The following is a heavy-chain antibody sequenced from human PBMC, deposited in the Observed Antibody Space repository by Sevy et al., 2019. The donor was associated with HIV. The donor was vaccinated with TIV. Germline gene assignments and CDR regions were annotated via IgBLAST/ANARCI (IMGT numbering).Heavy chain of an antibody. J-gene: IGHJ4*02. D-gene: IGHD1-1*01. CDR2: ISYDGSNK. CDR1: GFTFSSYG. Sequence: GGSLRLYCAASGFTFSSYGMHWVRQAPGKGLEWVAVISYDGSNKYYADSVKGRFTISRDNSKNTLYLQMNSLRAEDTAVYYCAKGNDGGNSKGKVCDYWGQGTLVTVSS. V-gene: IGHV3-30*18. CDR3: AKGNDGGNSKGKVCDY.